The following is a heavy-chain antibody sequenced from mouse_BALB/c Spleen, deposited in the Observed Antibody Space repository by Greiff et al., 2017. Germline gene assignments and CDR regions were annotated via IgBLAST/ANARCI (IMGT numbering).Heavy chain of an antibody. CDR2: IRLKSNNYAT. CDR1: GFTFSNYW. Sequence: DVMLVESGGGLVQPGGSMKLSCVASGFTFSNYWMNWVRQSPEKGLEWVAEIRLKSNNYATHYAESVKGRFTISRDDSKSSVYLQMNNLRAEDTGIYYCTRPAWAPYFDYWGQGTTLTVSS. J-gene: IGHJ2*01. V-gene: IGHV6-6*02. D-gene: IGHD4-1*01. CDR3: TRPAWAPYFDY.